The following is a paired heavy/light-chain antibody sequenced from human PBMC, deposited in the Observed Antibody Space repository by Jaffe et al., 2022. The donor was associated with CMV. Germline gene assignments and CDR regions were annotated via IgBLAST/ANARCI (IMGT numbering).Heavy chain of an antibody. CDR2: IYQSGST. V-gene: IGHV4-59*12. CDR1: GGSLSNYY. D-gene: IGHD4-17*01. J-gene: IGHJ6*03. Sequence: QVQLQESGPGLVKPSDTLSLTCTVSGGSLSNYYWNWIRQPPGKGLEWIGYIYQSGSTTYNPSLESRVTISVDTSKNQFSLKLTSVTAADTAVYYCARDYTTVTSSPYYYMDVWGKGATVTVSS. CDR3: ARDYTTVTSSPYYYMDV.
Light chain of an antibody. CDR1: QYSSTY. V-gene: IGKV1-39*01. CDR2: GAS. Sequence: DIQMTQSPSSLSASVGDSVTIICRASQYSSTYLNWYQQKPGKAPELLIYGASSLQSGVPSRFSGSGSGSDFTLTISSLQPEDFATYYCQQSYSVPHTFGQGTKLEIK. CDR3: QQSYSVPHT. J-gene: IGKJ2*01.